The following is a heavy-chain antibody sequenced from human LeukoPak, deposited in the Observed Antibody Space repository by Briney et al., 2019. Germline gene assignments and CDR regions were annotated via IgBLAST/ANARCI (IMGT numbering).Heavy chain of an antibody. CDR2: INSDGSST. V-gene: IGHV3-74*01. CDR3: ARDRPRGDGSGYPGGFDP. CDR1: GFTFSSYW. D-gene: IGHD3-22*01. Sequence: PGGSLRLSCAASGFTFSSYWMHWVRQAPGKGLVWVSRINSDGSSTSYADSVKGRFTISRDNAKNTLYLQMNSLRAEDTAVYYCARDRPRGDGSGYPGGFDPWGQGTLVTVSS. J-gene: IGHJ5*02.